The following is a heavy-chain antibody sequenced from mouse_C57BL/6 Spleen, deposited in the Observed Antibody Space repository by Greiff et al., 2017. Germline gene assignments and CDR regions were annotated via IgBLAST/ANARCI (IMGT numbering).Heavy chain of an antibody. CDR3: TTGWFAY. V-gene: IGHV6-3*01. J-gene: IGHJ3*01. CDR2: IRLKSDNYAT. CDR1: GFTFSNYW. Sequence: EVKVEESGGGLVQPGGSMQLSCVASGFTFSNYWMNWVRQSPEKGLEWVAQIRLKSDNYATHYAESVKWRFTISRDDSKSSVYLQMNNLRAEDTGIYYCTTGWFAYWGQGTLVTVSA. D-gene: IGHD4-1*01.